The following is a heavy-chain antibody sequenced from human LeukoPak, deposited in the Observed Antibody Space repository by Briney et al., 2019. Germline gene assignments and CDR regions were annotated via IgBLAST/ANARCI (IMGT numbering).Heavy chain of an antibody. CDR3: ARKLRLGGNWFDP. J-gene: IGHJ5*02. V-gene: IGHV1-69*13. CDR1: GGTFTSYA. CDR2: IIPISGTT. D-gene: IGHD1-26*01. Sequence: ASVKLSCNTSGGTFTSYAITWVRQAPGQGLEWMGKIIPISGTTNYAQKFQGRVTFTADESTSTAYMELSSLRSEDTALDYCARKLRLGGNWFDPWGQGTLVTVSS.